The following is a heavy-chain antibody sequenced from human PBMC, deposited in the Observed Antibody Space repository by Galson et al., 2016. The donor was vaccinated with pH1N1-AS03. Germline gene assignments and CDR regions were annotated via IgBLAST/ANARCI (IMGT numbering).Heavy chain of an antibody. CDR2: MNPKSGNT. D-gene: IGHD3-10*01. J-gene: IGHJ5*02. CDR3: ARMDYNDDRGRNWFDP. Sequence: SVKVSCKASGYSFSSYDINWVRQATGQGLEWMGWMNPKSGNTDYAQKFQGRFSMTRDTSISTAYMELSSLRSEDTAIYYCARMDYNDDRGRNWFDPWGQGTLVTVSS. V-gene: IGHV1-8*01. CDR1: GYSFSSYD.